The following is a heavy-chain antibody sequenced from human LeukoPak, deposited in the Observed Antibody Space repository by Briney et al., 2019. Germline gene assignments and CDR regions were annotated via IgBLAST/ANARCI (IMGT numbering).Heavy chain of an antibody. CDR3: ARVGYSGWNLEY. CDR2: TNQGGSVK. Sequence: GGSLRLSCAASGFTSRSYWMSWVRQAPGKGLEWVANTNQGGSVKYYVDSVKGRFTISRDDAKNSLYVQMNSLRDEDTAVYYCARVGYSGWNLEYWGQGTLVTVSS. D-gene: IGHD5-12*01. J-gene: IGHJ4*02. CDR1: GFTSRSYW. V-gene: IGHV3-7*01.